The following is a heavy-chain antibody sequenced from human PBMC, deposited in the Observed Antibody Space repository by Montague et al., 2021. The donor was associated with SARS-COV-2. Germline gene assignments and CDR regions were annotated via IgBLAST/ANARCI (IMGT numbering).Heavy chain of an antibody. V-gene: IGHV4-34*01. CDR1: GGSLSGYY. D-gene: IGHD3-3*01. CDR3: ARGADYDFWSGYLRYKWFDP. CDR2: INHSGKT. Sequence: SETLSLTCAVYGGSLSGYYWAWIRQTPGKGLEWIGEINHSGKTNYNPSPTSRLTISVYTSKKQFSLKLSSVTTADTAAYYCARGADYDFWSGYLRYKWFDPWGLGTPVTVSS. J-gene: IGHJ5*02.